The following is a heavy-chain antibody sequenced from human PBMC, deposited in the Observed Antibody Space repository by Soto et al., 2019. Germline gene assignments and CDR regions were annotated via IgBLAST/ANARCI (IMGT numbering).Heavy chain of an antibody. J-gene: IGHJ4*02. CDR2: IIPMVGTT. CDR3: ARQFTDGDYQY. D-gene: IGHD4-17*01. Sequence: QVQLVQSGAEVKKPGSSVKVSCKASGGTFTTYPINWVRQAPGHGLEWMGGIIPMVGTTNYAQKFQGRVTITADESTSTAYMELSSLRSEDTAMYYCARQFTDGDYQYWGQGTLVTVSS. V-gene: IGHV1-69*01. CDR1: GGTFTTYP.